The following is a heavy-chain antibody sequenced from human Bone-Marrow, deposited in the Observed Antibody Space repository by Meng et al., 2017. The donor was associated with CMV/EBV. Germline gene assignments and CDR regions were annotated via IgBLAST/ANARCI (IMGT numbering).Heavy chain of an antibody. J-gene: IGHJ3*02. CDR3: ARVKGDTAMVGDAFDI. Sequence: ASVKVSCKASGYTFTDYYIHWVRQAPGQGLEWMGWINPNSDGTKYAQKFQGRVTMTRDTYISTAYMELSRLRPDDTAVYYCARVKGDTAMVGDAFDIWGQGTMVTVSS. V-gene: IGHV1-2*02. D-gene: IGHD5-18*01. CDR1: GYTFTDYY. CDR2: INPNSDGT.